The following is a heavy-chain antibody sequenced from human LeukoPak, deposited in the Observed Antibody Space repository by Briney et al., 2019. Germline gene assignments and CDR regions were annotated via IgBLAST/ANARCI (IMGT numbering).Heavy chain of an antibody. CDR3: VRDGSSWGNFDY. Sequence: GGSLRLSCAASGFTFSSYSMNWVRQAPGKGLEWFSSISSSSSYIYYADSVKGRFTISRDNAKNSLYLQMNSLRAEDTAVYYCVRDGSSWGNFDYWGQGTLVSVSS. CDR1: GFTFSSYS. V-gene: IGHV3-21*01. D-gene: IGHD7-27*01. J-gene: IGHJ4*02. CDR2: ISSSSSYI.